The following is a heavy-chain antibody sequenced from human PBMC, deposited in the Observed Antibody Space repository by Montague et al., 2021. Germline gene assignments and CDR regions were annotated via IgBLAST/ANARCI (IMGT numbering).Heavy chain of an antibody. CDR3: AVTNPYDYDGMDV. J-gene: IGHJ6*02. Sequence: SETLSLTCSVSGASISDYYWSWIRQPPGKGLEWIGYIYYSRRTNYNPSLKSRVTISVDTSKNQFSLKLSSVTAADTAFYYCAVTNPYDYDGMDVWGQGTTVTVSS. D-gene: IGHD1-14*01. CDR1: GASISDYY. V-gene: IGHV4-59*01. CDR2: IYYSRRT.